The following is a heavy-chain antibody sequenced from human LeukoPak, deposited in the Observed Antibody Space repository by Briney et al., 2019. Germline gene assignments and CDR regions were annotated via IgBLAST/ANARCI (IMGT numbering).Heavy chain of an antibody. CDR1: GYTFTGYY. Sequence: ASVKVSCKASGYTFTGYYMHWVRQAPGQGLGWMGWINPNSGGTNYAQKFQGRVTMTRDTSISTAYMELSRLRSDDTAVYYCARDPHYYGPLLHGGYYYGMDVWGQGTTVTVSS. V-gene: IGHV1-2*02. CDR2: INPNSGGT. D-gene: IGHD3-10*01. J-gene: IGHJ6*02. CDR3: ARDPHYYGPLLHGGYYYGMDV.